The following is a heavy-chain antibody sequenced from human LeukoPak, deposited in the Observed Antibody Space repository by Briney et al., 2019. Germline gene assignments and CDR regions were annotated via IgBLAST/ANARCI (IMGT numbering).Heavy chain of an antibody. CDR2: IWYDGSNK. CDR1: GFTFSSCG. CDR3: ARDGTADSSGYYVGPFPDY. V-gene: IGHV3-33*01. Sequence: TGGSLRLSCAASGFTFSSCGMHWVRQAPGKGLEWVAVIWYDGSNKYYADSVKGRFTISRDNSKNTLYLQMNSLRAEDTAVHYCARDGTADSSGYYVGPFPDYWGQGTLVTVSS. D-gene: IGHD3-22*01. J-gene: IGHJ4*02.